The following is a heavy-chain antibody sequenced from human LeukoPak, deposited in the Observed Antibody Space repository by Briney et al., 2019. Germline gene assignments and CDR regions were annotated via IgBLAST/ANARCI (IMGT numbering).Heavy chain of an antibody. J-gene: IGHJ4*02. CDR2: ISGSGGST. D-gene: IGHD3-3*01. CDR1: GFTFSSYA. V-gene: IGHV3-23*01. Sequence: GVLRLSCAASGFTFSSYAMSWVRQAPGKGLEWVSAISGSGGSTYYADSVKGRFTISRDNSKNTLYLQMNSLRAEDTAVYYCANQVRFLEWPFDYWGQGTLVTVSS. CDR3: ANQVRFLEWPFDY.